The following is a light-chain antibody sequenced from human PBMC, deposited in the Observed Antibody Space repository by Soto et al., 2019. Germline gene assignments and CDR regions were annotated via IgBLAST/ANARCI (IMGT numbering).Light chain of an antibody. CDR1: QSLLHSNGYNY. J-gene: IGKJ2*01. Sequence: DIVMTQSPLSLPVTPGEPASISCRSSQSLLHSNGYNYLDWYLQKPGQSPQLLVYLGSNRASGVTDRFSGSGSGTDFTLKSSRVEAEDVGVYYCMQALQTPRYTFGQGTKLEIK. V-gene: IGKV2-28*01. CDR3: MQALQTPRYT. CDR2: LGS.